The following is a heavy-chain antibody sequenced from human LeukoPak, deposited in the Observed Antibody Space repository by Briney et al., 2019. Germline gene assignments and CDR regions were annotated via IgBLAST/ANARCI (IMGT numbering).Heavy chain of an antibody. Sequence: GRSLRLSCAASGFTFSSYGMHWVRKAPGKGLEWVAVISYDGSNKYYADSVKGRFTISRDNSKNTLYLQMNSLRAEDTAVYYCAKDSGGYTYVFDYWGQGTLVTVSS. CDR2: ISYDGSNK. CDR3: AKDSGGYTYVFDY. CDR1: GFTFSSYG. V-gene: IGHV3-30*18. D-gene: IGHD5-18*01. J-gene: IGHJ4*02.